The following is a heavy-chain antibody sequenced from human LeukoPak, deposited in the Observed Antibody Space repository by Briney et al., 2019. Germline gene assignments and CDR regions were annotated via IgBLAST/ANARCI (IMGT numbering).Heavy chain of an antibody. CDR2: IYYSGST. CDR1: GGSIINYY. CDR3: ARSLQYYDILTGFDY. V-gene: IGHV4-59*12. J-gene: IGHJ4*02. Sequence: SETLSLTCTVSGGSIINYYWSWIRQSPGKGLEWIGYIYYSGSTNYNPSLKSRLTTSVDTSKNQFSLKLSSVTAADTAVYYCARSLQYYDILTGFDYWGQGTLVTVSS. D-gene: IGHD3-9*01.